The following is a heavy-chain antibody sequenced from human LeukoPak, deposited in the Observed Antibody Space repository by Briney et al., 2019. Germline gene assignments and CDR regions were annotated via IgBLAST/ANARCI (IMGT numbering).Heavy chain of an antibody. CDR3: ARLGVYGGYDYGTGY. Sequence: ASVKVSCKASGYTFTGYYMHWVRQAPGQGLEWMGWINPNSGGTNYAQKFQGRVTMTRDTSISTAYMELSRLRSDDTAVYYCARLGVYGGYDYGTGYWGQGTLVTVSS. CDR1: GYTFTGYY. V-gene: IGHV1-2*02. CDR2: INPNSGGT. D-gene: IGHD5-12*01. J-gene: IGHJ4*02.